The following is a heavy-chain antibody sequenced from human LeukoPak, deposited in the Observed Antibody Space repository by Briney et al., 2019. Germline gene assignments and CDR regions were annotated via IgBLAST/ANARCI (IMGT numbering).Heavy chain of an antibody. Sequence: GGSLRPSSAASGFTFSSYWMSWARQAPGKGLEWVANIKQDGSEKYYVDSVKGRFTISRDNAKNSLYLQMNSLRAEDTAVYYCAREDYYDSSGYYYFDYWGQGTLVTVSS. CDR2: IKQDGSEK. CDR3: AREDYYDSSGYYYFDY. J-gene: IGHJ4*02. D-gene: IGHD3-22*01. CDR1: GFTFSSYW. V-gene: IGHV3-7*01.